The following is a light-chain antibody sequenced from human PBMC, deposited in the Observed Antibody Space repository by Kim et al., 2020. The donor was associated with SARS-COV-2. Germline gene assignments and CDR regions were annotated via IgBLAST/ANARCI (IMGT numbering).Light chain of an antibody. Sequence: DIVMTQSPDSLAVSLGERATINCKSSQSLLYGSKNNNYLAWYQQKPGQPPKLLIYWASTRESGVPDRFSGSGSGTDFTLTISSLQAEDVAVYSCQQYFTPPFTFGGGTKVDIK. V-gene: IGKV4-1*01. CDR2: WAS. J-gene: IGKJ4*01. CDR3: QQYFTPPFT. CDR1: QSLLYGSKNNNY.